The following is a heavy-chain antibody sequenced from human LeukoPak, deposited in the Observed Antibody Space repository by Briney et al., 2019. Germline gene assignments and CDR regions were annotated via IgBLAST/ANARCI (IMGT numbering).Heavy chain of an antibody. J-gene: IGHJ4*02. CDR3: ARGHIDYAFDC. D-gene: IGHD4-17*01. V-gene: IGHV3-20*04. CDR2: INWNGGGT. Sequence: GGSLRLSCAASGFTFDDYGMSWVRQAPGKGLEWVSGINWNGGGTGYADSVKGRFTISRDNAKKSLDLQMNSLRAEDTALYYCARGHIDYAFDCWGQGTLVTVPS. CDR1: GFTFDDYG.